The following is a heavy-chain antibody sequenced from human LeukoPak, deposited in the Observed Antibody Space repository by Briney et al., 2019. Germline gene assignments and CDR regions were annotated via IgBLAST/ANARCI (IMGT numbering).Heavy chain of an antibody. V-gene: IGHV3-23*01. CDR1: GIAFSNFP. CDR3: AKGMSCDGGSCSNFES. J-gene: IGHJ4*02. Sequence: GESLRLSCAAFGIAFSNFPMSWVRQAPGKGLEWVSAITWTGGTTYYADSVKGRFTISRDISKNTLDLQMNTLRAEDTAVYYCAKGMSCDGGSCSNFESWGQGTLVTVSS. CDR2: ITWTGGTT. D-gene: IGHD2-15*01.